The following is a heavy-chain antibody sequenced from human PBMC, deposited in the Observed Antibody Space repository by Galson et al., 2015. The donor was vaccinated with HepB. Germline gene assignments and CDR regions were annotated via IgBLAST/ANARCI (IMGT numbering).Heavy chain of an antibody. D-gene: IGHD3-22*01. CDR1: GYSFTSYW. CDR3: ARHFSAMIVVVDDAFDI. CDR2: IDPSDSYT. J-gene: IGHJ3*02. Sequence: QSGAEVKKPGESLRISCKGSGYSFTSYWISWVRQMPGKGLEWMGRIDPSDSYTNYSPSFQGHVTISADKSISTAYLQWSSLKASDTAMYYCARHFSAMIVVVDDAFDIWGQGTMVTVSS. V-gene: IGHV5-10-1*01.